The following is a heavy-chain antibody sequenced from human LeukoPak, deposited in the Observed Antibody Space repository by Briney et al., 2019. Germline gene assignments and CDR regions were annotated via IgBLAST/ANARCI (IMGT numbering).Heavy chain of an antibody. Sequence: SETLSLTCTVSGGSISSYYWSWIRQPPGKGLEWIGYIYYSGSTNHNPSLKSRVTMSVDTSKKQFSLKLSSVTAADTAVYYCARGELRVGATAFDYWGQRTLVTVSS. CDR2: IYYSGST. CDR1: GGSISSYY. D-gene: IGHD1-26*01. J-gene: IGHJ4*02. CDR3: ARGELRVGATAFDY. V-gene: IGHV4-59*01.